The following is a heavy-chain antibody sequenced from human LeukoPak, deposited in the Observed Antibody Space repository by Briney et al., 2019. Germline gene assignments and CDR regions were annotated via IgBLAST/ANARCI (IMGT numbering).Heavy chain of an antibody. D-gene: IGHD6-19*01. V-gene: IGHV3-23*01. J-gene: IGHJ6*03. CDR3: AKEGQWLVHYYYYYMDV. CDR2: ISGSGGST. CDR1: GFTFSSYG. Sequence: GGTLRLSCAASGFTFSSYGMSWVRQAPGKGLEWVSAISGSGGSTYYADSVKGRFTISRDNSKNTLYLQMNSLRAEDTAVYYCAKEGQWLVHYYYYYMDVWGKGTTVTISS.